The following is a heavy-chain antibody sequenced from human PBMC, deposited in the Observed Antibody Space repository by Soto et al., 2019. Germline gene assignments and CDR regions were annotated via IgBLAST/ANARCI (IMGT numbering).Heavy chain of an antibody. D-gene: IGHD6-19*01. CDR3: ARGGRYSSGWYFDY. CDR2: ISAFNGNT. Sequence: GASVKVSCKASGYTFTSYGVSWVRQAPGQGLEWMGWISAFNGNTNYAQKLQGRVTMTTDTSTSTAYMELRSLRSDDTAAYYCARGGRYSSGWYFDYWGQGTLVTVSS. J-gene: IGHJ4*02. V-gene: IGHV1-18*01. CDR1: GYTFTSYG.